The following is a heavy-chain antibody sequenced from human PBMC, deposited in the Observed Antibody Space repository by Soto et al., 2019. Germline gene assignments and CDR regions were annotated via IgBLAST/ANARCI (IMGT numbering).Heavy chain of an antibody. CDR2: IYHSGST. CDR1: GGSISSGGYS. D-gene: IGHD6-13*01. J-gene: IGHJ6*02. V-gene: IGHV4-30-2*01. Sequence: QLQLQESGSGLVKPSQTLSLTCAVSGGSISSGGYSWSWIRQPPGKGLEWIGYIYHSGSTYYNPSLKGRVTISVDRSKNQFSLKLSSVASADTAVYYCARALGIAAAGTGYYYGMDVWGQGTTVTVSS. CDR3: ARALGIAAAGTGYYYGMDV.